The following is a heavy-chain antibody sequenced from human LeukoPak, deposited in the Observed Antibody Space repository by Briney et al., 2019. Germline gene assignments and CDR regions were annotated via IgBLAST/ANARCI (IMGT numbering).Heavy chain of an antibody. D-gene: IGHD2-21*01. CDR1: GDSISPYS. J-gene: IGHJ4*02. CDR3: ARTAYCGGGACSTYYFDF. Sequence: SETLSLTCSVSGDSISPYSWSWIRQPPGKGLEWIRYIYYSGNTNYNPSLKSRVTISVDTSKKQFSLTLNSVTAADTAVYYCARTAYCGGGACSTYYFDFWGQGTLVAVAS. V-gene: IGHV4-59*01. CDR2: IYYSGNT.